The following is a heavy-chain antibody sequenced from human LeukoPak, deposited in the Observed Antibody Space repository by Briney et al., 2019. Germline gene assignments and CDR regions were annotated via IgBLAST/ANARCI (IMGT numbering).Heavy chain of an antibody. CDR2: ISGSGRST. V-gene: IGHV3-23*01. D-gene: IGHD3-16*01. CDR3: AKDLLTTTWGYFDY. Sequence: GGSLRLSCAATGFTFSSYAMSWVRQAPGKGLEWVSAISGSGRSTCYADSVEGRFTISRDNSMNTLYLQMNSLRAEDTAVYFCAKDLLTTTWGYFDYWGQGTLVTVSS. J-gene: IGHJ4*02. CDR1: GFTFSSYA.